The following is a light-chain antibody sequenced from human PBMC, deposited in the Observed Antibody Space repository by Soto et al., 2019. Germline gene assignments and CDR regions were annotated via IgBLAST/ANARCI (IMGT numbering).Light chain of an antibody. CDR2: GAS. CDR3: QQRNNWPPS. J-gene: IGKJ4*01. Sequence: EIVISLSPGTLSCCPWETATLSCRASQSVSSNLAWYQQKPGQAPRLLIYGASSRATGIPDRFSGSGSGTDFTLTISSLEPEDFAVYYCQQRNNWPPSFGGGTKVDIK. CDR1: QSVSSN. V-gene: IGKV3-11*01.